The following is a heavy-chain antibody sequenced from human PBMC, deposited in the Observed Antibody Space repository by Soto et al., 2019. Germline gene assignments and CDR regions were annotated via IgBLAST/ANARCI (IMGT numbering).Heavy chain of an antibody. D-gene: IGHD6-19*01. CDR1: GGTFSSYT. CDR3: ARDYHSSGWYFDL. J-gene: IGHJ2*01. CDR2: IIPILGIA. Sequence: VQLVQSGAEVKKPGSSVKVSCKASGGTFSSYTISWVRQAPGQGLEWMGRIIPILGIANYAQKFQGRVTITADKSTSTAYMELSSLRSEDTAVYYCARDYHSSGWYFDLWGRGTLVTVSS. V-gene: IGHV1-69*08.